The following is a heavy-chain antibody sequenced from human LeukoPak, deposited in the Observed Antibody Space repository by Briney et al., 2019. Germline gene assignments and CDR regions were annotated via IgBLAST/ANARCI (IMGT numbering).Heavy chain of an antibody. CDR2: FYFSGTS. V-gene: IGHV4-59*08. CDR1: GASISDYY. J-gene: IGHJ4*02. Sequence: PSETLPLTCSVSGASISDYYWSWIRQSPGKGLEWIGYFYFSGTSTFNPSLQSRVTMSVDASKNQFSLKLTSVTAADTAVYYCVRHVTTGFNLFEYWGQGTLVTVSS. CDR3: VRHVTTGFNLFEY. D-gene: IGHD5-24*01.